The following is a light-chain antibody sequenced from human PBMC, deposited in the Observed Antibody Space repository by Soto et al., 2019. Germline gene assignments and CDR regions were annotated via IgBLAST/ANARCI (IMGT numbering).Light chain of an antibody. CDR2: AAS. Sequence: DIRMTQSPSSLSASVGDRFTLTCRASQGIRNDLVWYKQTPGKAPKXXSYAASTLQSGVPSRFRGSGSGTEFTLTISSLKPEDFETYYCLQHYSYPRTFGQGTKVDIK. CDR3: LQHYSYPRT. J-gene: IGKJ1*01. CDR1: QGIRND. V-gene: IGKV1-17*01.